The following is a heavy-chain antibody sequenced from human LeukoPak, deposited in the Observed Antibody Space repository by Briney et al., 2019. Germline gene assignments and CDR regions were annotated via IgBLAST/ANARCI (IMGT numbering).Heavy chain of an antibody. V-gene: IGHV6-1*01. CDR2: TYYRAKLYN. CDR1: GDSVSSNSAA. Sequence: SQTLSLTCAISGDSVSSNSAAWNWIRQSPSRGLEWLGRTYYRAKLYNDYAVSLKSRITINQDTSKNQFSLQMNSVTPEDTAVYYCAREAGANLSYWGQGTLVTVSS. D-gene: IGHD1-26*01. J-gene: IGHJ4*02. CDR3: AREAGANLSY.